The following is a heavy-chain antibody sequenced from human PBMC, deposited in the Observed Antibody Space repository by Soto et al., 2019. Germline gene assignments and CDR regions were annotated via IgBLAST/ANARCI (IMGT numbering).Heavy chain of an antibody. CDR1: GFTFSSQV. CDR3: AKKFDIFDY. Sequence: PGGSLRLSCAASGFTFSSQVMSWVRQVPGKGLEWVASISGSGVSTYYADSVKGRFTISRDNSKNTLYLQMNSLRAEDTAVYYCAKKFDIFDYWGQGTLVTVSS. CDR2: ISGSGVST. D-gene: IGHD3-9*01. J-gene: IGHJ4*02. V-gene: IGHV3-23*01.